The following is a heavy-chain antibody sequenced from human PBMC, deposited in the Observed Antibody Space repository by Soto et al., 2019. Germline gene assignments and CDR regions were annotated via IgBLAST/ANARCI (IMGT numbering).Heavy chain of an antibody. Sequence: PAGSLRLSCAASGFTFSTSAMGWVRQAPGEGLEWVSSIDTRGGTYYTDSVKGRFTISRDNSKNTLYLQMNSLRAEDTAIFYCAKQVVVATIANYFDYWGQGTLVTVSS. J-gene: IGHJ4*02. CDR3: AKQVVVATIANYFDY. D-gene: IGHD2-21*02. CDR1: GFTFSTSA. V-gene: IGHV3-23*01. CDR2: IDTRGGT.